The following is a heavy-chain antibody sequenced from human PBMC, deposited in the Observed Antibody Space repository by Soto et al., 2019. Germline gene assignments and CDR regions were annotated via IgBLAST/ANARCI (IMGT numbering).Heavy chain of an antibody. J-gene: IGHJ5*02. V-gene: IGHV1-46*01. D-gene: IGHD3-3*01. CDR3: ARDFGVVIIQGCFDP. CDR1: GYTFTSYY. CDR2: INPSGGST. Sequence: ASVKVSCKASGYTFTSYYMHWVRQAPGQGLEWMGIINPSGGSTSYAQKFQGRVTMTRDTSTSTVYMELSSLRSEDTAVYYCARDFGVVIIQGCFDPWGQGTLVTVSS.